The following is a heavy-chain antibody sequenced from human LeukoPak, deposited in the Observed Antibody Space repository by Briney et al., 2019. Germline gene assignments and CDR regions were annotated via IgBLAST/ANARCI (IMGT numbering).Heavy chain of an antibody. CDR1: GFTFSSYG. D-gene: IGHD2-15*01. Sequence: GGSLRLSCAASGFTFSSYGMHWVRQAPGKGLEWVAVIWYDGSNKYYADSVKGRFTISRDNSKNTLYLQMNSLRAEDTAVYYCAGEVGVSSFDYWGQGTLVTVSS. J-gene: IGHJ4*02. CDR2: IWYDGSNK. V-gene: IGHV3-33*01. CDR3: AGEVGVSSFDY.